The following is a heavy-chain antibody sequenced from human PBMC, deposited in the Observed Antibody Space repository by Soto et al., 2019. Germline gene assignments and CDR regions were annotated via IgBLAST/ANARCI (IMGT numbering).Heavy chain of an antibody. V-gene: IGHV4-59*05. J-gene: IGHJ4*02. CDR3: ARTPRLRLGELSPNFDY. D-gene: IGHD3-16*02. CDR1: GGSISNYY. CDR2: IYYSGST. Sequence: PSETLSLTCSVSGGSISNYYWSWIRQPPGKGLEWIGSIYYSGSTYYNPSLKSRVTISVDTSKNQFSLKLSSVTAADTAVYYCARTPRLRLGELSPNFDYWGQGTLVTVSS.